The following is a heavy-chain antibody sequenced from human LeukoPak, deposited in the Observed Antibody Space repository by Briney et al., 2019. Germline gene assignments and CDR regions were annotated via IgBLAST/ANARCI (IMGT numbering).Heavy chain of an antibody. V-gene: IGHV4-59*01. J-gene: IGHJ1*01. CDR2: IYYSGST. CDR3: ARDVNPTTVVTGQWDFQH. D-gene: IGHD4-23*01. Sequence: SETLSLTCTVSGGSISSYCWSWIRQPPGKGLEWIGYIYYSGSTNYNPSLKSRVTISVDTSKNQFSLKLSSVTAADTAVYYCARDVNPTTVVTGQWDFQHWGQGTLVTVSS. CDR1: GGSISSYC.